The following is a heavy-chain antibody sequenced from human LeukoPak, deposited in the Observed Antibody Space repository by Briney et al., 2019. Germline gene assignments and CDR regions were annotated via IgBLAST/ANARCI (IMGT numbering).Heavy chain of an antibody. CDR1: GFTFSYYG. V-gene: IGHV3-33*08. CDR2: IYYDGSNQ. Sequence: TGGPLRLSCAASGFTFSYYGIHWVRQAPGKGLEWVAVIYYDGSNQYYADSVKGRFTVSRDNAKNTLYLQMDSLRAEDTAVYYCATDRNSGKYYDYWGQGTLVTVSS. CDR3: ATDRNSGKYYDY. J-gene: IGHJ4*02. D-gene: IGHD1-26*01.